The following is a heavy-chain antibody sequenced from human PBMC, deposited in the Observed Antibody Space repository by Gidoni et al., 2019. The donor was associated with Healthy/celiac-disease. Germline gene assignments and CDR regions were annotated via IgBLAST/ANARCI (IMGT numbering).Heavy chain of an antibody. V-gene: IGHV3-7*03. D-gene: IGHD6-19*01. J-gene: IGHJ4*02. CDR2: IKQDGSEK. CDR3: ARDRASGIAVAGTTGFDY. Sequence: EVQLVESGGGLVQPGGSLRLSCAASGFTFSSYWMSWVRQAPGKGLEWVANIKQDGSEKYYVDSVKGRFTISRDNAKNSLYLQMNSLRAEDTAVYYCARDRASGIAVAGTTGFDYWGQGTLVTVSS. CDR1: GFTFSSYW.